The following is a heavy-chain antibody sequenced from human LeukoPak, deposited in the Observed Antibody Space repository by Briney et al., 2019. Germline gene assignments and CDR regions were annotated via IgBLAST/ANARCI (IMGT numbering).Heavy chain of an antibody. D-gene: IGHD3-9*01. Sequence: SETLSLTCTVSGGSISSYYWSWIRQPPGKGLEWIGYIYYSGSTNYNPSLKSRVTISVDTSKNQFSLKLSSVTAADTAVYYCARHYEIKNRYYFDYWGQGTLVTVSS. CDR1: GGSISSYY. J-gene: IGHJ4*02. CDR3: ARHYEIKNRYYFDY. V-gene: IGHV4-59*01. CDR2: IYYSGST.